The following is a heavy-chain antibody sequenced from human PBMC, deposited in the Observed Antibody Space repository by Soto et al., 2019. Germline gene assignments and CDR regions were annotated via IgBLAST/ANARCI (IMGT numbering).Heavy chain of an antibody. CDR3: ARDSCIAAAGIYYYYGMDV. CDR1: GFTFSSYS. V-gene: IGHV3-21*01. D-gene: IGHD6-13*01. J-gene: IGHJ6*02. CDR2: ISSSSSYI. Sequence: PGGSLRLSCAASGFTFSSYSMNWVRQAPGKGLEWVSSISSSSSYIYYADSVKGRFTISRDNAKNSLYLQMNSLRAEDTAVYYCARDSCIAAAGIYYYYGMDVWGQGTTVTVSS.